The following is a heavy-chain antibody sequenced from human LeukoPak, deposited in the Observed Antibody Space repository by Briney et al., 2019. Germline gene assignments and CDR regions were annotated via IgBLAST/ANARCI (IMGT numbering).Heavy chain of an antibody. D-gene: IGHD1-26*01. CDR1: GYTFTSYD. Sequence: ASVKVSCKASGYTFTSYDINWVRQAPGQGLEWMGWINPNSGGTNYAQKFQGRVTMTRDTSISTAYMELSRLRSDDTAVYYCARDWLGSYLWWGQGTLVTVSS. CDR3: ARDWLGSYLW. J-gene: IGHJ4*02. V-gene: IGHV1-2*02. CDR2: INPNSGGT.